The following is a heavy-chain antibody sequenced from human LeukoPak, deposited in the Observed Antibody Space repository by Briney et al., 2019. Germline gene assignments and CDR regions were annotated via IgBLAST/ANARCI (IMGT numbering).Heavy chain of an antibody. V-gene: IGHV4-59*01. D-gene: IGHD2-8*02. CDR1: GGSISSYY. CDR3: ARDLTGGLFDL. Sequence: SETLSLTCTVSGGSISSYYWSWIRQPPGKGLEWIGYIYYIGSTNYNPSLKSRVTISVDTSKNQLSLKLSSVTAADTAVYYCARDLTGGLFDLWGRGTLVTVSS. J-gene: IGHJ2*01. CDR2: IYYIGST.